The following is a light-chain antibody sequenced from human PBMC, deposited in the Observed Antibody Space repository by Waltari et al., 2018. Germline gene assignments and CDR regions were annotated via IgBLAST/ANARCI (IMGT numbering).Light chain of an antibody. CDR2: ATS. V-gene: IGKV1-39*01. CDR3: QQSYRTPPLT. J-gene: IGKJ4*01. CDR1: QSISGY. Sequence: DIQITQSPSSLSASVGDRVTITCRASQSISGYLNWYQQKPGKAPKVLIYATSSLQSGFPSRFSGSGSGTDFTLTISSLQPEDFATYYCQQSYRTPPLTFGGGTKVEIK.